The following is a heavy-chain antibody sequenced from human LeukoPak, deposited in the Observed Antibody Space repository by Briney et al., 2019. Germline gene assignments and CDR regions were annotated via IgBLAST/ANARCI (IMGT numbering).Heavy chain of an antibody. CDR3: ARDGQLPYYYYGMDV. CDR1: GGSISSYY. CDR2: IYCSGST. J-gene: IGHJ6*02. D-gene: IGHD6-6*01. V-gene: IGHV4-59*12. Sequence: NPSETLSLTCTVSGGSISSYYWSWIRQPPGKGLEWIGYIYCSGSTNYNPSLKSRVTISVDTSKNQFSLKLSSVTAADTAVYYCARDGQLPYYYYGMDVWGQGTTVTVSS.